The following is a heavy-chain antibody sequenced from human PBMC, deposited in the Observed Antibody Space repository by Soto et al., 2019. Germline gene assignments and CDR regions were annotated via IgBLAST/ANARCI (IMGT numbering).Heavy chain of an antibody. V-gene: IGHV3-23*01. J-gene: IGHJ4*02. CDR1: GFIFSNYA. Sequence: GGSLRLSCAASGFIFSNYAMSWVRQAPGRGLEWVSAVSRSGSNTYYADSVKGRFSISRDNSKNTLYLQMASLRAEDTAVFYCAKTAGYSASAVDYWGRGTLVTVSS. CDR3: AKTAGYSASAVDY. D-gene: IGHD2-2*02. CDR2: VSRSGSNT.